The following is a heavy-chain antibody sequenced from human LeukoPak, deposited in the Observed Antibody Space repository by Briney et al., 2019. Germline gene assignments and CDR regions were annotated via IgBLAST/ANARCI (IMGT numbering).Heavy chain of an antibody. CDR1: GYTSTSYG. Sequence: ASVKVSCKASGYTSTSYGMSWVRQAPGQGLEWMGWISAYNGNTNYAQRLQGRVTMTTDTSTSTAYMELRSLRSDDTAVYYCARIGVGAFNWFDPWGQGTLVTLSS. D-gene: IGHD2-8*01. CDR2: ISAYNGNT. CDR3: ARIGVGAFNWFDP. V-gene: IGHV1-18*04. J-gene: IGHJ5*02.